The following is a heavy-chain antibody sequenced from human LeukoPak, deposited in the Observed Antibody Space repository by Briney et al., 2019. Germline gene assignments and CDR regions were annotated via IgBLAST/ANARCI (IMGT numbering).Heavy chain of an antibody. CDR1: GGSISSYY. V-gene: IGHV4-59*01. CDR2: IYYSGST. D-gene: IGHD6-13*01. Sequence: SETLSLTCTVSGGSISSYYWSWIRQPPGKGLEWIGYIYYSGSTNYNPSLKSRVAISVDTSKSQFSLKLSSVTAADTAVYYCARGRVGSSWVNFDYWGQGTLVTVSS. CDR3: ARGRVGSSWVNFDY. J-gene: IGHJ4*02.